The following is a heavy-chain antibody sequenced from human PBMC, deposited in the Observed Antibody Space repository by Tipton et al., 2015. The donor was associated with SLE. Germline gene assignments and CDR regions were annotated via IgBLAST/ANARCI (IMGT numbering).Heavy chain of an antibody. V-gene: IGHV4-34*01. D-gene: IGHD1-7*01. CDR1: GGSFSGYY. CDR3: ARRGNWNWGY. J-gene: IGHJ4*02. Sequence: LRLSCAVYGGSFSGYYWSWIRQPPGKGLEWIGEINHSGSTNYNPSLKSRVTISVDTSKKEFFLKLSSVTAADTAVYYCARRGNWNWGYWGQGTLVTVSS. CDR2: INHSGST.